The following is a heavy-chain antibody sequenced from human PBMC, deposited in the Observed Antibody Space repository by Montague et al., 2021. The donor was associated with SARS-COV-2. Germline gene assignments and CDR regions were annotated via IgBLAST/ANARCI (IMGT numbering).Heavy chain of an antibody. V-gene: IGHV4-4*02. CDR1: DGSISSPNW. CDR2: IYYTGNT. J-gene: IGHJ6*02. Sequence: SETLSLTCAVSDGSISSPNWWNWVRQPPGKGLEWIGEIYYTGNTNYNPSRKGRVIIFIDKSKNHFSLQLSSVTAADTAVYYCARGGTYHYGMDVWGQGTTVAVSS. CDR3: ARGGTYHYGMDV. D-gene: IGHD1-26*01.